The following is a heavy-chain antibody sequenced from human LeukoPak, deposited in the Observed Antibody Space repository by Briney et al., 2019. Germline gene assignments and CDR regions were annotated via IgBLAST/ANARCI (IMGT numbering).Heavy chain of an antibody. J-gene: IGHJ4*02. CDR1: GFTFSSYS. V-gene: IGHV3-48*01. CDR2: ISSSSSTI. D-gene: IGHD3-22*01. Sequence: GGSLRLSCAASGFTFSSYSMNWVRQAPGKGLEWVSYISSSSSTIYYADSVKGRFTISRDNAKNSLYLQMNSLRAEDTAVYYCARLDYYDSSGYYSHAQLDYWGQGTLVIVSS. CDR3: ARLDYYDSSGYYSHAQLDY.